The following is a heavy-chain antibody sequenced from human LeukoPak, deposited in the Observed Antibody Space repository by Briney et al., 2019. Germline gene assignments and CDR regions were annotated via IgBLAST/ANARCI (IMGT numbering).Heavy chain of an antibody. CDR1: VGSITSSSYY. D-gene: IGHD6-19*01. V-gene: IGHV4-39*07. J-gene: IGHJ5*02. CDR2: IYYSGST. CDR3: ARDGQLIAVAGTGNWFDP. Sequence: SETLSLTCTVSVGSITSSSYYWGWIRQPPGKGLEWLGCIYYSGSTYYNPSLKSRVTISVDTSKNQFSLKLSSVTAADTAVYYCARDGQLIAVAGTGNWFDPWGQGTLVTVSS.